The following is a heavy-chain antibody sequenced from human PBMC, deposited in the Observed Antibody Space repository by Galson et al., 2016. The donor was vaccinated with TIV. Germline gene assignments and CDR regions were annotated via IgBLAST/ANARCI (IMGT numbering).Heavy chain of an antibody. D-gene: IGHD1-26*01. CDR3: ARGWPGIVGGRDAFDI. J-gene: IGHJ3*02. Sequence: SLRLSCADSGFTFSTYDMHWVRQATGKRLEWVSGIGTLGDTYYADSVKGRFTISSENATNSLYLHMNSLRAGDSAVYYCARGWPGIVGGRDAFDIWGQGTMVTVSS. V-gene: IGHV3-13*01. CDR2: IGTLGDT. CDR1: GFTFSTYD.